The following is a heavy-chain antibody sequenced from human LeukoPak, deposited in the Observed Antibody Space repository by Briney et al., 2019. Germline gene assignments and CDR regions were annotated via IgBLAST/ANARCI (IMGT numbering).Heavy chain of an antibody. Sequence: VASVKVSCKASGYTFTSYDINWVRQATGQGLEWMGWMNPNSGNTGYAQKFQGRVTMTRNTSISTAYMELSSLRSEDTAVYYCARGRMEWLIPFDYWGQGTLVTVSS. D-gene: IGHD3-3*01. CDR3: ARGRMEWLIPFDY. CDR2: MNPNSGNT. CDR1: GYTFTSYD. V-gene: IGHV1-8*01. J-gene: IGHJ4*02.